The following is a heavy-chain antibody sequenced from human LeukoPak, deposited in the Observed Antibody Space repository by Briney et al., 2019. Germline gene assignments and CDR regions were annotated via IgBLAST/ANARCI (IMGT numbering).Heavy chain of an antibody. Sequence: ASVKVSCKASGYTFTSFGISWVRQAPGQGLEWMGWINPKSGGTNYEQKFQGRVIMTRDTSISTAYMELSRLRSDDTAVYYCARHMTTANNWFDPWGQGTLVTVSS. CDR3: ARHMTTANNWFDP. V-gene: IGHV1-2*02. D-gene: IGHD1-1*01. CDR1: GYTFTSFG. CDR2: INPKSGGT. J-gene: IGHJ5*02.